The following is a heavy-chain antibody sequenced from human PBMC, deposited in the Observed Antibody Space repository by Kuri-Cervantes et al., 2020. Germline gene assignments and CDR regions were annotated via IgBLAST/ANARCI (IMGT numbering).Heavy chain of an antibody. D-gene: IGHD3-10*01. CDR3: ATYYGSGSIGY. Sequence: GSLRLSCTVSGGSISSSSYYWGWIRQPPGKGLEWFGSIYYSGSTYYNPSLKSRVTISVDTSKNQFSLKLSSVTAADTAVYYCATYYGSGSIGYWGQGNRVTIDS. CDR2: IYYSGST. V-gene: IGHV4-39*07. CDR1: GGSISSSSYY. J-gene: IGHJ4*02.